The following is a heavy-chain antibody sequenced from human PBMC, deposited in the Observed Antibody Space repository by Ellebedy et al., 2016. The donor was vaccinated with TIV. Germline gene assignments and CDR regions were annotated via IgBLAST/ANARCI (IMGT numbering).Heavy chain of an antibody. CDR1: GGSISSYY. J-gene: IGHJ4*02. CDR2: IYYSGST. Sequence: SETLSLXCTVSGGSISSYYWSWIRQPPGKGLEWIGYIYYSGSTNYNPSLKSRVTISVDTSKNQFSLKLSSVTAADTAVYYCARGGCSSTSCYADVRFDYWGQGTLVTVSS. CDR3: ARGGCSSTSCYADVRFDY. V-gene: IGHV4-59*01. D-gene: IGHD2-2*01.